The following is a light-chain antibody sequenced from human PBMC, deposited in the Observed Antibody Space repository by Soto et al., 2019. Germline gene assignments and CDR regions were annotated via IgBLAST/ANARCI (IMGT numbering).Light chain of an antibody. Sequence: DFVMTQSPDSLAVSLGERATINCRSSQSLLYSSNNKNYLAWYQQKPGQPPEQLLYWASTRQSGVPDRFSGSGSGTDFTLTISSLQAEDVAVYYCQQYYSTPYSFGQGTKLEIK. CDR3: QQYYSTPYS. CDR2: WAS. J-gene: IGKJ2*01. V-gene: IGKV4-1*01. CDR1: QSLLYSSNNKNY.